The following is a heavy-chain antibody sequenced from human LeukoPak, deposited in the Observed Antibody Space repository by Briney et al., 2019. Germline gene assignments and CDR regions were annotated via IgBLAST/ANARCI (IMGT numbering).Heavy chain of an antibody. D-gene: IGHD3-22*01. Sequence: GRSLRLSCAASGFTFSTYGMHWVRQALGKGLEWVAVIWYDGTNKYYADSVKGRFTISRDNSKNTLYLQMNSLRAEDTAVYYCARDLNYDRVFDIWGQGTMVTVSS. CDR1: GFTFSTYG. V-gene: IGHV3-33*01. CDR2: IWYDGTNK. J-gene: IGHJ3*02. CDR3: ARDLNYDRVFDI.